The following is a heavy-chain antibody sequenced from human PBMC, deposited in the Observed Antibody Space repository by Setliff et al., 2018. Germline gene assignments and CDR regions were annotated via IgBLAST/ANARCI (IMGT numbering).Heavy chain of an antibody. Sequence: SETLSPTCAVYGGSFSGYYWSWIRQPPGKGLEWIGEINHSGSTNYNPSLKSRVTISVDTSKNQFSLKLSSVTAADTAVYYCARVPNFWSGYLDYWGQGTLVTVSS. D-gene: IGHD3-3*01. J-gene: IGHJ4*02. V-gene: IGHV4-34*01. CDR2: INHSGST. CDR1: GGSFSGYY. CDR3: ARVPNFWSGYLDY.